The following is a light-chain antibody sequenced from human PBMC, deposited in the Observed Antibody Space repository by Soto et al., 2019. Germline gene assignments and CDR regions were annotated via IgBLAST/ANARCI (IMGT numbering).Light chain of an antibody. CDR2: GIS. CDR1: QSLNND. Sequence: EIVMTQSPATLYVSPGERATLSCRASQSLNNDLAWFQQRPGQAPRLLIYGISTRATGVPARFSGSGSGTEFTLTISSLQSEDFAVYYYQQYNTWPPLTFGGGTKVEI. V-gene: IGKV3-15*01. CDR3: QQYNTWPPLT. J-gene: IGKJ4*01.